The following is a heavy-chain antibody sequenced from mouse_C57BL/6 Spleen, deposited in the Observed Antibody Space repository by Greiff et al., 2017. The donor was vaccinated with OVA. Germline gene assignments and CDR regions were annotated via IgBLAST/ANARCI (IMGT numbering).Heavy chain of an antibody. CDR1: GFTFSSYA. V-gene: IGHV5-4*03. CDR3: GREGGGGAMDY. Sequence: EVMLVESGGGLVKPGGSLKLSCAASGFTFSSYAMSWVRQTPEKRLEWVATISDGGSYTYYPDNVKGRFTISRDNSKNNLYLQMSHLKSEDTAMYYCGREGGGGAMDYWGQGTSVTVSS. J-gene: IGHJ4*01. CDR2: ISDGGSYT.